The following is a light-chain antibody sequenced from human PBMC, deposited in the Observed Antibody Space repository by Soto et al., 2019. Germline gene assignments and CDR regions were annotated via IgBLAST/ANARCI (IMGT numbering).Light chain of an antibody. V-gene: IGLV2-14*01. CDR1: SSDVGGYNY. CDR2: GVG. J-gene: IGLJ2*01. Sequence: QSVLTQPASVSGSPGQSITISCTGTSSDVGGYNYVSWYQQHPGKAPKLLIYGVGNRPSGVSNRFSGSKSGNTASLTISGLQAEDEADYYCTSYTSSNTLLFGGGTKVTVL. CDR3: TSYTSSNTLL.